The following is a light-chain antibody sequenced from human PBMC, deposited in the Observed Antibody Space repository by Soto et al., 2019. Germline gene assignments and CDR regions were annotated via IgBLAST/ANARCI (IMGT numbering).Light chain of an antibody. Sequence: QSALSQPASVSGSPGQSITIPCTGTSSDIGAYNYVSWYRQHPGKAPQLLIYDVNSRPSGVSHRFSGSKSGNTASLTISGLQSEDEADYFCTSYTGSNTLEVFGPGTKVTVL. CDR1: SSDIGAYNY. CDR3: TSYTGSNTLEV. CDR2: DVN. V-gene: IGLV2-14*03. J-gene: IGLJ1*01.